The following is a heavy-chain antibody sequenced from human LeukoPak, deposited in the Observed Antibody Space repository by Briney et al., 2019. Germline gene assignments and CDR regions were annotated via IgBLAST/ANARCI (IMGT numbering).Heavy chain of an antibody. V-gene: IGHV1-46*01. D-gene: IGHD3-22*01. CDR3: ARDTAPYGLFTMIVELPFDY. J-gene: IGHJ4*02. CDR2: INPSGGST. Sequence: ASVKVSCKASGYTFTSYYMHWVRQAPGQGLEWMGIINPSGGSTSYAQKFQGRVTMTRDTSTSTVYMELSSLRSEDTAVYYCARDTAPYGLFTMIVELPFDYWGQGTLVTVSS. CDR1: GYTFTSYY.